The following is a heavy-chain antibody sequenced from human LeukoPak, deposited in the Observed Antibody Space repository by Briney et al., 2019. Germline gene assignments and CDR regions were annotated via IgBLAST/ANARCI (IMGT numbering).Heavy chain of an antibody. CDR2: IYYSGST. CDR3: ARIKMSPTVWTGGWFDP. Sequence: SEILSLTCTVFGGSISNYYWSWIRQPPGKGLEWIGYIYYSGSTNYSPSLKSRVTISVDTSKNQFSLKLSSVTAADTAVYFCARIKMSPTVWTGGWFDPWGQGTLVTVSS. D-gene: IGHD3/OR15-3a*01. J-gene: IGHJ5*02. V-gene: IGHV4-59*01. CDR1: GGSISNYY.